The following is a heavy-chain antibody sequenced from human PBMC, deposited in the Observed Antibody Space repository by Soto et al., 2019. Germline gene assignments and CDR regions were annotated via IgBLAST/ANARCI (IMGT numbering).Heavy chain of an antibody. Sequence: GESLKISCKGSGYSFTSYWIGWVRQMPGKGLEWMGIIYPGDSDTRYSPSFQGQVTISADKSISTAYLQWSSLKASDTAMYDCARAPSEAIVGATTWFDPWGQGTLVTVSS. CDR2: IYPGDSDT. J-gene: IGHJ5*02. D-gene: IGHD1-26*01. CDR1: GYSFTSYW. CDR3: ARAPSEAIVGATTWFDP. V-gene: IGHV5-51*01.